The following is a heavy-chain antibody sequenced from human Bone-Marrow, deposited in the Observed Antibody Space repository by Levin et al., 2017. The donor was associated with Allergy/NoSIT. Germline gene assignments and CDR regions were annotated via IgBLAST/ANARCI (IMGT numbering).Heavy chain of an antibody. CDR3: AKDPGPHPPVTSGERCGFFDY. V-gene: IGHV3-23*01. D-gene: IGHD2-2*01. J-gene: IGHJ4*02. CDR2: ISGSGGST. CDR1: GFTFSSYA. Sequence: GESLKISCAASGFTFSSYAMSWVRQAPGKGLEWVSAISGSGGSTYYADSVKGRFTISRDNSKNTLYLQMNSLRAEDTAVYYCAKDPGPHPPVTSGERCGFFDYWGQGTLVTVSS.